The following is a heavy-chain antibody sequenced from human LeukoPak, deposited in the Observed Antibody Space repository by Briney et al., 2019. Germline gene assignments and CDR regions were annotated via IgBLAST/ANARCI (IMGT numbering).Heavy chain of an antibody. CDR1: GFTVSSND. Sequence: GGSLRLSCAASGFTVSSNDMNWVRQAPGKGLEWVSVIYSGGSTYYADSVKGRFTISRDNSKNTLYLQMNSLRAEDTAVYYCARHDGSGSYFFDFWGQGTLVTVSS. J-gene: IGHJ4*02. V-gene: IGHV3-66*04. D-gene: IGHD1-26*01. CDR2: IYSGGST. CDR3: ARHDGSGSYFFDF.